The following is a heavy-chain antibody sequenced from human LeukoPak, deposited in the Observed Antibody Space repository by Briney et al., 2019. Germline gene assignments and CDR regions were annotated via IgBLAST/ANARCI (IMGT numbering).Heavy chain of an antibody. D-gene: IGHD1-26*01. CDR3: ARARERRPFDY. V-gene: IGHV4-31*03. Sequence: TSETLSLTCTVSGGSVSSDGYYWTWIRQHPGKGLEWIGYIYYSGSTYYNPSLKSRVTISVDTSKNQFSLKLSSVTAADTAVYYCARARERRPFDYWGQGTLVTVSS. CDR1: GGSVSSDGYY. CDR2: IYYSGST. J-gene: IGHJ4*02.